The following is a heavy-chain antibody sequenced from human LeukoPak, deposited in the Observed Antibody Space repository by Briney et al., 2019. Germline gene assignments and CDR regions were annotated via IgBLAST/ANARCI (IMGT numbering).Heavy chain of an antibody. CDR1: GGSISNYY. Sequence: ETLSLTCTVTGGSISNYYWSWLRQPPGKGLEWVSLISWDGGSTYYADSVKGRFTISRDNSKNSLYLQMNSLRTEDTALYYCAKDSGYGDYCFDYWGQGTLVSVSS. J-gene: IGHJ4*02. CDR3: AKDSGYGDYCFDY. V-gene: IGHV3-43*01. D-gene: IGHD4-17*01. CDR2: ISWDGGST.